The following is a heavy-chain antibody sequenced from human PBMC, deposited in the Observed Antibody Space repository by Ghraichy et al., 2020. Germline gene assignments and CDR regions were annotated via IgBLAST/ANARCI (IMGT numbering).Heavy chain of an antibody. CDR2: INPNSGGT. Sequence: ASVKVSCKASGYTFTGYYMHWVRQAPGQGLEWMGWINPNSGGTNYAQKFQGWVTMTRDTSISTAYMELSRLRSDDTAVYYCARGWRYCSSTSCPLGGYWFDPWGQGTLVTVSS. CDR1: GYTFTGYY. D-gene: IGHD2-2*01. J-gene: IGHJ5*02. V-gene: IGHV1-2*04. CDR3: ARGWRYCSSTSCPLGGYWFDP.